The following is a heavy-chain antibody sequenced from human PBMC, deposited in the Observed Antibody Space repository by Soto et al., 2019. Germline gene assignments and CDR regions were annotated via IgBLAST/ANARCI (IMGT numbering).Heavy chain of an antibody. CDR3: ARVGLPYYGSGSRVYYFDY. D-gene: IGHD3-10*01. V-gene: IGHV3-7*03. CDR2: IKQDGSEK. J-gene: IGHJ4*01. CDR1: GFTFSSYW. Sequence: PGGSLRLSCAASGFTFSSYWMSWVRQAPGKGLEWVANIKQDGSEKYYVDSVKGRFTISRDNAKNSLYLQMNSLRAEDTAVYYCARVGLPYYGSGSRVYYFDYWGHGTLVTVSS.